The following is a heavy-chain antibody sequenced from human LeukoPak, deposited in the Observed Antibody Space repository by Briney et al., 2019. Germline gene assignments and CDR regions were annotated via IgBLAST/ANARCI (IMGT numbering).Heavy chain of an antibody. CDR2: IKSKTDGETT. CDR3: TTDLGTYYHGSQRLIPIDY. Sequence: GGSLRLSCVDSGFTFTNAWMSWVRQAPGKGLEWIGRIKSKTDGETTNYAEPVRGRFTISRDDSKSAVCLQMNSLKIEDTAVYYCTTDLGTYYHGSQRLIPIDYWGQGTLVTVSS. D-gene: IGHD3-10*01. CDR1: GFTFTNAW. V-gene: IGHV3-15*01. J-gene: IGHJ4*02.